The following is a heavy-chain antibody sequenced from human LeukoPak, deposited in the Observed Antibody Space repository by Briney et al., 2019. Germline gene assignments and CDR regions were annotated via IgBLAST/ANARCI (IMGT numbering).Heavy chain of an antibody. D-gene: IGHD6-6*01. J-gene: IGHJ4*02. CDR3: ARPRSGELVMFDY. CDR2: ISYDGSNE. Sequence: GGSLRLSCAASGFTFSSYGMHWVRQAPGKGLEWVAVISYDGSNEYYADSVKSRFTISRDNSKNTLYLQMSSLRAEDTAVYYCARPRSGELVMFDYWGQGTLVTVSS. CDR1: GFTFSSYG. V-gene: IGHV3-30*03.